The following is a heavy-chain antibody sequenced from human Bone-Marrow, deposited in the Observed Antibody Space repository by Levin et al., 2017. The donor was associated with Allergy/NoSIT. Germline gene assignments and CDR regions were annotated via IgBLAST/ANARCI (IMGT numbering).Heavy chain of an antibody. V-gene: IGHV4-34*01. Sequence: KSSETLSLTCAVYSASFSDYYWSWIRQSPGKGLEWIGEFNHSGSTNYNPSLKSRVTMSVDTSKNQFSLKVSSVTAADTAVYYCARPSGRYPELRFEYWGQGTPVTVFS. D-gene: IGHD1-26*01. J-gene: IGHJ4*02. CDR1: SASFSDYY. CDR2: FNHSGST. CDR3: ARPSGRYPELRFEY.